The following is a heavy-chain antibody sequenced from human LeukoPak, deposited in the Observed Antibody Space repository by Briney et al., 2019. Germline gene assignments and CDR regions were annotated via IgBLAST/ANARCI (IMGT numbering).Heavy chain of an antibody. J-gene: IGHJ4*02. CDR3: ARGYYDTNGYYYRLDF. Sequence: ASVKVSYKASGYIFTSYDINWVRQATGQGLEWMGWMNPNRGNTGYAQNFQGRVTMTRNTSISTAYMELSSLRSEDTAVYYCARGYYDTNGYYYRLDFWGQGTLLTVSS. CDR2: MNPNRGNT. V-gene: IGHV1-8*01. D-gene: IGHD3-22*01. CDR1: GYIFTSYD.